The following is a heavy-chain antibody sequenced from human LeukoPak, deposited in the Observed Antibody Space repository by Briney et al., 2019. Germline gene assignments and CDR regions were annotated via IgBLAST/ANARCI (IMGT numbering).Heavy chain of an antibody. V-gene: IGHV3-48*01. CDR2: IDSSNSPI. D-gene: IGHD2-15*01. CDR3: ARDRCSGGSCYFDY. CDR1: GLTFSTYN. Sequence: GGSLRLSCAASGLTFSTYNMNWVRQAPGKGLEWVSYIDSSNSPIYYADSVKGRFTISRDNGKNSLYLQMNSLRGEDTAVYYCARDRCSGGSCYFDYWGQGTLVTVSS. J-gene: IGHJ4*02.